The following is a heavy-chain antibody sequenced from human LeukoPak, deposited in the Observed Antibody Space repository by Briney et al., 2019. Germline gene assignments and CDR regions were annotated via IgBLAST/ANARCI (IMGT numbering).Heavy chain of an antibody. CDR2: ISSSSSYT. J-gene: IGHJ4*02. CDR1: GFTLSDYY. V-gene: IGHV3-11*05. CDR3: ARDSRDYYGSGSYDY. D-gene: IGHD3-10*01. Sequence: GGSLRLSCAASGFTLSDYYMSWIRQAPGKGLEWVSYISSSSSYTNYADSVKGRFTISRDNAKNSLYLQMNSLRAEDTAVYYCARDSRDYYGSGSYDYWGQGTLVTVSS.